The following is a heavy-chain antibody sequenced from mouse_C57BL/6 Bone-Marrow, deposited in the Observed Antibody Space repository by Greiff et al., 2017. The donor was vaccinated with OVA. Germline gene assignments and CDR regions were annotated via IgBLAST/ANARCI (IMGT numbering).Heavy chain of an antibody. J-gene: IGHJ3*01. V-gene: IGHV5-12*01. CDR3: ASHVVWFAY. CDR2: ISNGGGST. Sequence: EVLLVESGGGLVQPGGSLKLSCAASGFTFSDYYMYWVRQTPEKRLEWVAYISNGGGSTYYPDTVKGRFTISRDNAKNTLYLQMSRLKSEDTAMYYCASHVVWFAYWGQGTLVTVSA. CDR1: GFTFSDYY.